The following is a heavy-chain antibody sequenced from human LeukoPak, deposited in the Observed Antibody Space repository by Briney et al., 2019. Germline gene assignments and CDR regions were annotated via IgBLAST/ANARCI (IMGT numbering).Heavy chain of an antibody. Sequence: GGSLRLSRGASGFTLRNYWMHWVRLAPGKGLEYVSAISSNGGSTYYANSVKGRFTISRDNSKNTLYLQMGSLRAEDMAVYYCARRYSSGWYYSDYWGQGTLVTVSS. D-gene: IGHD6-19*01. J-gene: IGHJ4*02. CDR3: ARRYSSGWYYSDY. CDR1: GFTLRNYW. V-gene: IGHV3-64*01. CDR2: ISSNGGST.